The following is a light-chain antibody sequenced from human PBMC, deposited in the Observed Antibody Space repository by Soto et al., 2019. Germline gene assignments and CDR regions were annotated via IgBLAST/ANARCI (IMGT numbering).Light chain of an antibody. CDR2: DND. J-gene: IGLJ2*01. V-gene: IGLV1-51*01. Sequence: QSVLTQPPSVSAAPGQRVAISCSGSSSNIGSNFVSWYRHVPGTAPKLLIYDNDKRPSEIPDRFSGSKSGTSATLAITGLQTGDEVDYYCGTWDSTLNAVLFVGGTKLTVL. CDR3: GTWDSTLNAVL. CDR1: SSNIGSNF.